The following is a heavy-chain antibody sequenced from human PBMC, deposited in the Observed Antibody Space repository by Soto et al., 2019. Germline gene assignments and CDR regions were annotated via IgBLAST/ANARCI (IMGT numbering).Heavy chain of an antibody. CDR1: GFSVSGNY. V-gene: IGHV3-53*01. D-gene: IGHD3-9*01. CDR3: ARGLNFDV. Sequence: EVHLVESGGGLIQPGGSLRLSCAVSGFSVSGNYMSWVRQAPGKGLECISGLYTGGSTHYTDSVKGRFTISRDDSKNTVYLQMNSLRAGDTAVYYCARGLNFDVWGQGALVTVSS. J-gene: IGHJ4*02. CDR2: LYTGGST.